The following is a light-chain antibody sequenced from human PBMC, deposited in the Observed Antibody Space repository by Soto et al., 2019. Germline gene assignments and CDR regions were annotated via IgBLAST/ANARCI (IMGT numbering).Light chain of an antibody. CDR2: RNN. CDR3: ATWDDSLSNYV. CDR1: SSNIGSNY. Sequence: QSVLTQPPSGSGTPGQRGSITCSGSSSNIGSNYVYWYQHLTGTAPKLLIYRNNQRPSGVPDRFSGSRSGTSASLAISGHRSEDEADYYCATWDDSLSNYVFGTGTKVTVL. J-gene: IGLJ1*01. V-gene: IGLV1-47*01.